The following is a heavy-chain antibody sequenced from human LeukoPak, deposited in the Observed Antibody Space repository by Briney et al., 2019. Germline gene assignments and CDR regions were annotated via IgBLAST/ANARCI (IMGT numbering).Heavy chain of an antibody. Sequence: SETLSLTCAVYGGSFSDYHWSWIRQPPGKGLEWIGEVNHSGTTKYNPSLKSRVTISVDTSKNQFSLKLSSVTAADTAVYYCARVEMATIYFDYWGQGTLVTVSS. CDR2: VNHSGTT. D-gene: IGHD5-24*01. J-gene: IGHJ4*02. CDR3: ARVEMATIYFDY. CDR1: GGSFSDYH. V-gene: IGHV4-34*01.